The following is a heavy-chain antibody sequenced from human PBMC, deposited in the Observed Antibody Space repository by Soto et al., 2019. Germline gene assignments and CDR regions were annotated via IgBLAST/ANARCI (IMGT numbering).Heavy chain of an antibody. J-gene: IGHJ3*02. CDR1: GGSISSYY. CDR2: IYYSGST. V-gene: IGHV4-59*08. Sequence: QVQLQESGPGLVKPSETLSLTCTVSGGSISSYYWSWIRQPPGKGLEWIGYIYYSGSTNYNPSLKSRVTIPVDTSKIQFPLKLSSVTAADTAVYYCARADGPDAFDIWGQGTMVTVSS. D-gene: IGHD2-8*01. CDR3: ARADGPDAFDI.